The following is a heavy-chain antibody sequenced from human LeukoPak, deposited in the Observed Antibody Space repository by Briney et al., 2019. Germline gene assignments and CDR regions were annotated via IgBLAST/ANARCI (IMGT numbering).Heavy chain of an antibody. CDR3: ARGFLGACSGASCYSGY. V-gene: IGHV3-74*01. Sequence: PGGSLRLSCAASGFTFSSYGMHWVRQAPGKGLVWVSRINTDGSSTAYADFVKGRFTISRDNAQNTLYLQMNSLRAEDTAVYFCARGFLGACSGASCYSGYWGQGTLLTVSS. CDR1: GFTFSSYG. CDR2: INTDGSST. J-gene: IGHJ4*02. D-gene: IGHD2-15*01.